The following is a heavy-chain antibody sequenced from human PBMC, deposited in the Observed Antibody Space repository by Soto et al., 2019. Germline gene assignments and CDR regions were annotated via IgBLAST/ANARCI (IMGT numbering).Heavy chain of an antibody. CDR2: IWYDGSNK. J-gene: IGHJ6*02. CDR1: GFTFSSYG. D-gene: IGHD5-18*01. Sequence: GGSLRLSCAASGFTFSSYGMHWVRQAPGKGLEWVAVIWYDGSNKYYADSVKGRFTISRDNSKNTLYLQMNSLRAEDTAVYYCARGGYSYGYYYCYYGMDVWGQGTTVTVSS. CDR3: ARGGYSYGYYYCYYGMDV. V-gene: IGHV3-33*01.